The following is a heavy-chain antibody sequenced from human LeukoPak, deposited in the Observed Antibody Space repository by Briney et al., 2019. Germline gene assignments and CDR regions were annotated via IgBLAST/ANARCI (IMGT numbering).Heavy chain of an antibody. CDR3: ARESCTNGVCPNYYYYYMDV. J-gene: IGHJ6*03. Sequence: PSETLSLTCTVSGGSISSSSYYWGWIRQPPGKGLEWIGSIYYSGSTYYNPSLKSRVTISVDTSKNQFSLKLSSVTAADTAVYYCARESCTNGVCPNYYYYYMDVWGKGTTVTVSS. D-gene: IGHD2-8*01. CDR2: IYYSGST. V-gene: IGHV4-39*07. CDR1: GGSISSSSYY.